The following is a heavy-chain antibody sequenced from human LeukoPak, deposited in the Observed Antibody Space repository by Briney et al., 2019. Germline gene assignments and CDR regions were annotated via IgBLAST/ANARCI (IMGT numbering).Heavy chain of an antibody. CDR1: GASVSNYY. D-gene: IGHD5-12*01. V-gene: IGHV4-4*07. Sequence: PSETLSLTCTVSGASVSNYYWSWIRQPAGKGLEWIGRLYISGTNKYNPSLKSRVTMSVDTSKNQFSLNLSSVTAADTAVYYCARNSLGGATLADYWGQGTLVTVSS. CDR2: LYISGTN. CDR3: ARNSLGGATLADY. J-gene: IGHJ4*02.